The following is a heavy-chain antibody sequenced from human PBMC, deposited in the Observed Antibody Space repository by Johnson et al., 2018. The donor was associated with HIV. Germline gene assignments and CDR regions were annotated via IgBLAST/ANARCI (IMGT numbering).Heavy chain of an antibody. V-gene: IGHV3-30-3*01. CDR2: LSYDGSNK. Sequence: QVQLVESGGGVVQPGRSLRLSCAASGFTFSSYAMHWVRQAPGKGLEWVAVLSYDGSNKYYADSVKGRFTISRDNSKNTLYLQMNSLRAEDTAVYYCARDLSMIVVANAFDIWGQGTMVTVSS. CDR1: GFTFSSYA. D-gene: IGHD3-22*01. CDR3: ARDLSMIVVANAFDI. J-gene: IGHJ3*02.